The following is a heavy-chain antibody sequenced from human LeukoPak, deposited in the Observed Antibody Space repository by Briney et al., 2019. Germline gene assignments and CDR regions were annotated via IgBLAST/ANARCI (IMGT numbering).Heavy chain of an antibody. D-gene: IGHD3-10*01. CDR3: ARTQGYYGSGFFDP. V-gene: IGHV4-61*02. CDR2: IYTSGST. CDR1: GGSISSGSYY. Sequence: SQTLSLTCTVSGGSISSGSYYWSWIRQPAGKGLEWIGRIYTSGSTNYNPSLKSRVTISVDTSKNQFSLKLSSVTAADTAVYYCARTQGYYGSGFFDPWGQGTLVTVSS. J-gene: IGHJ5*02.